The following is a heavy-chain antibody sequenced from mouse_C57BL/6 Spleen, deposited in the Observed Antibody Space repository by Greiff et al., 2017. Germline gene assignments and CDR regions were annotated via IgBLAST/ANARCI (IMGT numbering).Heavy chain of an antibody. CDR2: ISYDGSN. CDR3: ARDYGAMDY. V-gene: IGHV3-6*01. J-gene: IGHJ4*01. D-gene: IGHD1-1*02. CDR1: GYSITSGYY. Sequence: EVQLQESGPGLVKPSQSLSLTCSVTGYSITSGYYWNWIRQFPGNKLEWMGYISYDGSNNYNPSLKNRISITRDTSKNQSFLKLNSVTTEDTATYYCARDYGAMDYWGQGTSVTVSS.